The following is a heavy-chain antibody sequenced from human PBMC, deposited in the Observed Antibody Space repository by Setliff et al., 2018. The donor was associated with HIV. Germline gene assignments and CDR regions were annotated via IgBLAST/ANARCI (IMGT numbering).Heavy chain of an antibody. V-gene: IGHV4-39*01. Sequence: SETLSLTCTVSGGSISSSSYYWGWIRQPPGKGLEWIGSIYYSGSTYYNPSLKSRVTISVDTSKNQFSLKLSSVTAADTAIYYCVRHGNQWLVTVDYWGQGVLVTVSS. CDR2: IYYSGST. D-gene: IGHD6-19*01. J-gene: IGHJ4*02. CDR3: VRHGNQWLVTVDY. CDR1: GGSISSSSYY.